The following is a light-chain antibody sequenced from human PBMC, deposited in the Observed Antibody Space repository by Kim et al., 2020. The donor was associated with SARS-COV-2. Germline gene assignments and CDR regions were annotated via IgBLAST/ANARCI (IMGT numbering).Light chain of an antibody. Sequence: SYELTQPPSVSVSPGQTASITCSGDKLGGKYVCWYQQKPGQSPVLVIYQDAKRPSGIPERFSGPKSGNTATLTISGTQAMDEADYYCQAWDSSTVVFGGGTQLTVL. V-gene: IGLV3-1*01. CDR1: KLGGKY. CDR2: QDA. J-gene: IGLJ2*01. CDR3: QAWDSSTVV.